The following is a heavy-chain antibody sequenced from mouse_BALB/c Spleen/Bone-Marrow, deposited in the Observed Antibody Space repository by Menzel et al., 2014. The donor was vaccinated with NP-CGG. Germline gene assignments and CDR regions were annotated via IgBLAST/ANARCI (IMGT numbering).Heavy chain of an antibody. CDR2: IYPSTGYT. V-gene: IGHV1-7*01. CDR1: GYTFTSYW. CDR3: ARDDYDY. D-gene: IGHD2-4*01. J-gene: IGHJ3*01. Sequence: QVQLKESGAELAKPGASVKMSCKASGYTFTSYWMHWVKQRPGQSLEWIGYIYPSTGYTEYNQKFKDKVTFTADKSSSTAYMQQRSMKSEESPVYCCARDDYDYWGQGTLVTVSA.